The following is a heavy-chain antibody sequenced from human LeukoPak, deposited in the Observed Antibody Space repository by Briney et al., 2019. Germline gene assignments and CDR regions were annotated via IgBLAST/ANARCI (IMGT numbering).Heavy chain of an antibody. D-gene: IGHD6-13*01. CDR1: GYTFTGYY. CDR3: ARGRYSSSWLHASYYFDY. Sequence: ASVKVSCKASGYTFTGYYMHWVRQAPGQGLVWVGWINPNSGGTNYAQKFQGRVTMTRDTSISTAYTELSRLRSDDTAVYYCARGRYSSSWLHASYYFDYWGQGTLVTVSS. J-gene: IGHJ4*02. V-gene: IGHV1-2*02. CDR2: INPNSGGT.